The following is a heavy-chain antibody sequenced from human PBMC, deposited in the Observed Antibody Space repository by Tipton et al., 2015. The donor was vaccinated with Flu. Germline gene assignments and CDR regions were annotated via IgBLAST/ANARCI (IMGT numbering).Heavy chain of an antibody. CDR2: TYQRSMWHH. D-gene: IGHD3-10*01. V-gene: IGHV6-1*01. CDR3: ARGSGSGPKDWFDS. CDR1: GDSVSSNGAT. J-gene: IGHJ5*01. Sequence: GLVKPSQTLSLTCVISGDSVSSNGATWNWIRQSPSRGLEWLGKTYQRSMWHHIYAVSVKGRISITPDTSKNQFSLQLNSVTPEDTAVYYCARGSGSGPKDWFDSWGQGTQVTVSA.